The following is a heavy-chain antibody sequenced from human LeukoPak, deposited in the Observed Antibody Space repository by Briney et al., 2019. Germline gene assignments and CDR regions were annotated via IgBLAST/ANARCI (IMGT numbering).Heavy chain of an antibody. D-gene: IGHD3-10*01. V-gene: IGHV3-48*03. CDR1: GFTFSSYE. J-gene: IGHJ6*03. CDR3: ARTLLGKVRGVRHHYYYYYMDV. CDR2: ISSSGSTT. Sequence: PGGSLRLSCAASGFTFSSYEMNWVRQAPGKGLEWVSYISSSGSTTYYADSVKGRFTISRDNAKNSLYLQMNSLRAEDTAVYYCARTLLGKVRGVRHHYYYYYMDVWGNGTTVTISS.